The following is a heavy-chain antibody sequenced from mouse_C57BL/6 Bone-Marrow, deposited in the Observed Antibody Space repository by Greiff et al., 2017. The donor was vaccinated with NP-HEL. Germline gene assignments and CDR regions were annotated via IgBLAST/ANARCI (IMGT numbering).Heavy chain of an antibody. CDR1: GYSITSDY. CDR3: ARWGLRRGPYAMDY. J-gene: IGHJ4*01. D-gene: IGHD2-4*01. V-gene: IGHV3-8*01. CDR2: ISYSGST. Sequence: VQLKESGPGLAKPSQTLSLTCSVTGYSITSDYWNWIRKLPGNKLEYMGYISYSGSTYYNPSLKSRISITRDTSKNQYYLQLNSVTTEDTATYYCARWGLRRGPYAMDYWGQGTSVTVSS.